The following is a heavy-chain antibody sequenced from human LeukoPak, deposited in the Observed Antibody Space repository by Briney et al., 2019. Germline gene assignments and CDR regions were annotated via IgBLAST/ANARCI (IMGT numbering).Heavy chain of an antibody. CDR2: ISGSGGST. Sequence: PGGSLRLSCAASGFTFSSYAMSWVRQAPGKGLEWVSAISGSGGSTYYADSVKGRFTISRDNSKNTLYLQMNSLRAEDTAVYYCATSPYYYGSGRIKSFDYWGQGTLVTVSS. V-gene: IGHV3-23*01. CDR3: ATSPYYYGSGRIKSFDY. CDR1: GFTFSSYA. D-gene: IGHD3-10*01. J-gene: IGHJ4*02.